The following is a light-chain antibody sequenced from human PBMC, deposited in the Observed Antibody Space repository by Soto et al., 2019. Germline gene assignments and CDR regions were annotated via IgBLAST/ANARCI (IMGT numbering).Light chain of an antibody. CDR2: DAS. V-gene: IGKV3-11*01. Sequence: EIVSTQSPGTLSLSPGERATLSCRASQSVSSYLAWYQQKPGQAPRLLIYDASNRATGIPARFSGSGSGTDFTLTISSLEPEDFAVYYCQQRGNRPPWTFGQGTKVDI. J-gene: IGKJ1*01. CDR1: QSVSSY. CDR3: QQRGNRPPWT.